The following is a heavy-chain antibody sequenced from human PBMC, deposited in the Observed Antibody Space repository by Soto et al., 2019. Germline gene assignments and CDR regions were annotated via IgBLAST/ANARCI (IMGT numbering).Heavy chain of an antibody. CDR3: ARLVRYYYYMDV. V-gene: IGHV3-21*01. J-gene: IGHJ6*03. CDR1: GFTFSSYS. Sequence: GGSLRLSCAASGFTFSSYSMNWVRQAPGKGLEWVSSISSSSSYIYYADSVKGRFTISRDNAKNSLYLQMNSLRAEDTAVYYCARLVRYYYYMDVWGKGTTVTVSS. CDR2: ISSSSSYI. D-gene: IGHD3-10*01.